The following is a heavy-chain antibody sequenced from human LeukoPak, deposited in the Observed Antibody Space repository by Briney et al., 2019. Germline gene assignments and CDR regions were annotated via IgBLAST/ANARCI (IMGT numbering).Heavy chain of an antibody. CDR3: AKCGRFVGAPISGIADY. J-gene: IGHJ4*02. CDR1: GFTFSSYA. CDR2: ISGSGGST. V-gene: IGHV3-23*01. Sequence: GGSLRLSCAASGFTFSSYAMSWVRQAPGKGLEWVSAISGSGGSTYYADSVKGRFTISRDNSKNTLYLQMNSLRAEDTAVYYCAKCGRFVGAPISGIADYWGQGTLVTVSS. D-gene: IGHD1-26*01.